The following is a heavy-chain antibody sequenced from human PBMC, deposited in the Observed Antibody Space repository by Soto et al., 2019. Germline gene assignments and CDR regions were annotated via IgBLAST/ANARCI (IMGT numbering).Heavy chain of an antibody. V-gene: IGHV3-74*01. CDR2: INSDGSST. CDR1: GFTFSSYW. Sequence: EVQLVESGGGLVQPGGSLRLSCAASGFTFSSYWMHWVRQAPGKGLVWVSRINSDGSSTSYADSVKGRFTISRDNAKNTLYLQMNSLRAEDTAVYYCARDRLRYFDWLGSSGYGMDVWGQGTTVTVSS. J-gene: IGHJ6*02. CDR3: ARDRLRYFDWLGSSGYGMDV. D-gene: IGHD3-9*01.